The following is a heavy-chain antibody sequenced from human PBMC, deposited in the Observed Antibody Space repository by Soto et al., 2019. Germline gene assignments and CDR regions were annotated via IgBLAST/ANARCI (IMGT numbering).Heavy chain of an antibody. D-gene: IGHD3-16*02. J-gene: IGHJ3*02. V-gene: IGHV4-34*01. Sequence: SETLSLTCAVYGGAFSGYYWSWIRQPPGKGLEWIGEINHRGSTNYNPPLKSRVTKSVDTSKNQFSLKRSSVTAADTAVYYCARDFGLRLGELSSDAFDIWGQGTMVTVSS. CDR3: ARDFGLRLGELSSDAFDI. CDR2: INHRGST. CDR1: GGAFSGYY.